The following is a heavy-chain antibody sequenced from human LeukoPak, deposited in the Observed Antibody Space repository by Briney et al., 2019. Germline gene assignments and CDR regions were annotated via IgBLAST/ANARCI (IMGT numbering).Heavy chain of an antibody. CDR2: IYSGGST. V-gene: IGHV3-53*01. D-gene: IGHD6-13*01. CDR1: GFTVSSNY. J-gene: IGHJ6*03. CDR3: AKTDSSSWYNYYYYMDV. Sequence: GGSLRLSCAASGFTVSSNYMSWVRQAPGKGLEWVSVIYSGGSTYYADSVKGRFTISRDNSKNTLYLQMNSLRAEDTAVYYCAKTDSSSWYNYYYYMDVWGKGTTVTVSS.